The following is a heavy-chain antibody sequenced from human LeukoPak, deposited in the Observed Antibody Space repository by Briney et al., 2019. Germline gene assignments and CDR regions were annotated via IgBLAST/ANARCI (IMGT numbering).Heavy chain of an antibody. CDR2: INPNSGAT. V-gene: IGHV1-2*02. Sequence: ASVKVSCKASGYTFTGYYMHWVRQAPGQGLEWMGWINPNSGATNYAQKFQGRVTMTRDTSISTAYMELSRLRSDDTAVYYCARDKQLVQSIDYWGQGTLVTVSS. D-gene: IGHD6-13*01. CDR1: GYTFTGYY. CDR3: ARDKQLVQSIDY. J-gene: IGHJ4*02.